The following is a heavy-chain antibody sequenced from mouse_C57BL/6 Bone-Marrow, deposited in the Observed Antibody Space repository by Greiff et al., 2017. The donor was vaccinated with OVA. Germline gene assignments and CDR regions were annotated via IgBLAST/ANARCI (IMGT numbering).Heavy chain of an antibody. CDR3: ARGTHWYFDV. D-gene: IGHD3-3*01. V-gene: IGHV1-63*01. CDR1: GYTFTNYW. J-gene: IGHJ1*03. CDR2: IYPGGGYT. Sequence: QVQLQQSGAELVRPGTSVKMSCKASGYTFTNYWIGWAKQRPGHGLEWIGDIYPGGGYTNYNEKFKGKATLTADTSSSTAYMQLSSLTSEDSAIYYCARGTHWYFDVWGTGTTVTVSS.